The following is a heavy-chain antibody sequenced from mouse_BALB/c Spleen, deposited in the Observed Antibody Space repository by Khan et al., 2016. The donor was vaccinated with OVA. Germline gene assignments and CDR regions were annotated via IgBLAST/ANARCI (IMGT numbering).Heavy chain of an antibody. V-gene: IGHV5-6*01. Sequence: VQLKQSGGDLVKPEGSLKLSCAASGFTFSTYGLSWVRQTPDKRLEWVATISSGGSYTYYQDSVQGRFTISRDNAKNTLYLQMSSLKSEDTAMFYCARLAYYYDSEGFAYWGQGTLVTVAA. J-gene: IGHJ3*01. CDR1: GFTFSTYG. D-gene: IGHD1-1*01. CDR3: ARLAYYYDSEGFAY. CDR2: ISSGGSYT.